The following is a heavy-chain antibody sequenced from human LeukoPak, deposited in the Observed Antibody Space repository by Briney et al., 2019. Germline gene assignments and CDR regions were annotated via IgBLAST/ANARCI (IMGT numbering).Heavy chain of an antibody. D-gene: IGHD2-15*01. CDR3: ARSLGGGPNYFQH. CDR2: IYHSGST. V-gene: IGHV4-30-2*01. J-gene: IGHJ1*01. CDR1: GGSISSGGYY. Sequence: PSETLSLTCTVSGGSISSGGYYWSWIRQPPGKGLEWIGYIYHSGSTYYNPSLKSRVTISVDRSKNQFSLKLSSVTAADTAVYYCARSLGGGPNYFQHWGQGTLVTVSS.